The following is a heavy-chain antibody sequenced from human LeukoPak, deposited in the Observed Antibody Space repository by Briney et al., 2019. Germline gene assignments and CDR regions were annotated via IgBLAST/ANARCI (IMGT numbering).Heavy chain of an antibody. CDR2: VSWESGGI. Sequence: GGSLTLSCPASGFTFHEYSMHWLRQPPGKGLEWVACVSWESGGIGYAESVKGRFAIYRDHAKTSLYLQMSSLRAEETAFYYCAKDTRLDCYYNMDVWGRGTTVTVSS. CDR1: GFTFHEYS. J-gene: IGHJ6*03. V-gene: IGHV3-9*01. CDR3: AKDTRLDCYYNMDV. D-gene: IGHD2-21*01.